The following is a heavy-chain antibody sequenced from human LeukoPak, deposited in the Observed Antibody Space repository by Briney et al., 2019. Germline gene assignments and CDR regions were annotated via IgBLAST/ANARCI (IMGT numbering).Heavy chain of an antibody. D-gene: IGHD2-2*02. CDR3: ARVPCSSTSCYKLVDY. CDR2: IYYSGST. J-gene: IGHJ4*02. CDR1: GGSISSSSYY. Sequence: SETLSLTCTVSGGSISSSSYYWGWIRQPPGKGQEWIGSIYYSGSTYYNPSLKSRVTISVDTSKNQFSLKLSSVTAADTAVYYCARVPCSSTSCYKLVDYWGQGTLVTVSS. V-gene: IGHV4-39*01.